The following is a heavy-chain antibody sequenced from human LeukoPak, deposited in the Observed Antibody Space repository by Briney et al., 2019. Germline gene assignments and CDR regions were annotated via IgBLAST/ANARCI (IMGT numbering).Heavy chain of an antibody. J-gene: IGHJ3*02. V-gene: IGHV1-18*01. D-gene: IGHD2-2*02. Sequence: ASVKVSCKASGYTFTNYGISWVRQAPGQGLEWMGWISAYNGNTNYAQKLQGRVTMTTDTPTSTAYMELRSLRSDDTAVYYCARDHLGYCSSISCYKVDAFDIWGQGTMVTVSS. CDR2: ISAYNGNT. CDR1: GYTFTNYG. CDR3: ARDHLGYCSSISCYKVDAFDI.